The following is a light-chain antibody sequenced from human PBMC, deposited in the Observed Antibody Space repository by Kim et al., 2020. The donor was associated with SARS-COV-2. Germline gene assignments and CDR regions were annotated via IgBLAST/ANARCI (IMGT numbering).Light chain of an antibody. V-gene: IGKV1-8*01. J-gene: IGKJ2*01. Sequence: AIRMTQSPSSFSASTGDRVTITCRASQGISSYLAWYQQKPGKAPKLLIYAASTLQSGVPSRFSGSGSGTDFTLTISCLQSEDFATYYCRQDYSYPYTFGQGTKLEI. CDR3: RQDYSYPYT. CDR2: AAS. CDR1: QGISSY.